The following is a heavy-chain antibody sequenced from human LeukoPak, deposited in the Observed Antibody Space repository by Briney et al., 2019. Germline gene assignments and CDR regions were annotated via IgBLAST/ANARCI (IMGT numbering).Heavy chain of an antibody. D-gene: IGHD3-9*01. CDR1: GYPSSSGYY. CDR2: IYYSGST. Sequence: SETLSLTCAVSGYPSSSGYYWGWIRQHPGKGLEWIGYIYYSGSTYYNPSLKSRVTISVDTSKNQFSLKLSSVTAADTAVYYCARDTPTYYDILTGPSGGMDVWGKGTTVTVSS. CDR3: ARDTPTYYDILTGPSGGMDV. J-gene: IGHJ6*04. V-gene: IGHV4-31*11.